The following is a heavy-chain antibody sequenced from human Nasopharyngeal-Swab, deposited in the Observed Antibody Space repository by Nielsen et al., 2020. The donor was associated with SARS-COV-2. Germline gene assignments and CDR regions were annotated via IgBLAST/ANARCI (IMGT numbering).Heavy chain of an antibody. V-gene: IGHV4-38-2*01. Sequence: SETLSLTCAVSGYSISSGYYWGWIRQPPGKGLEWIGSIYHSGSTYYNPSLKSRVTISVDTSKNQFSLKLSSVTAADTAVYYCARQVVVETHNFDYWDQGTLVTVSS. CDR1: GYSISSGYY. CDR2: IYHSGST. CDR3: ARQVVVETHNFDY. J-gene: IGHJ4*02. D-gene: IGHD2-21*01.